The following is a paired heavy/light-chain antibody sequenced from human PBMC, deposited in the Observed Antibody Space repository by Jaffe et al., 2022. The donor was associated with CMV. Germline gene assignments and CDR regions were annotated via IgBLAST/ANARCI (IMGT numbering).Light chain of an antibody. CDR3: MQALQTPPT. J-gene: IGKJ3*01. Sequence: DIVMTQSPLSLPVTPGEPASISCRSSQSLLHSNGYNYLDWYLQKPGQSPQLLIYLGSNRASGVPDRFSGSGSGTDFTLKISRVEAEDVGVYYCMQALQTPPTFGPGTKVDIK. CDR1: QSLLHSNGYNY. V-gene: IGKV2-28*01. CDR2: LGS.
Heavy chain of an antibody. CDR2: INPSGGST. Sequence: QVQLVQSGAEVKKPGASVKVSCKASGYTFTSYYMHWVRQAPGQGLEWMGIINPSGGSTSYAQKFQGRVTMTRDTSTSTVYMELSSLRSEDTAVYYCAKGGMKATIRVGYYYYGMDVWGQGTTVTVSS. CDR1: GYTFTSYY. CDR3: AKGGMKATIRVGYYYYGMDV. J-gene: IGHJ6*02. V-gene: IGHV1-46*01. D-gene: IGHD5-12*01.